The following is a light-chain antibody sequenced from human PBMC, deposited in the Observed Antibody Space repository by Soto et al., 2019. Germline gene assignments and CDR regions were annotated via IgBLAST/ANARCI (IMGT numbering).Light chain of an antibody. CDR3: QQHGNCPYT. CDR2: DAS. CDR1: QSVSSY. V-gene: IGKV3-11*01. J-gene: IGKJ2*01. Sequence: EIVLTQSPATLSLSPGARATLSCRASQSVSSYLAWYQQKPGQAPRLLIYDASNRATGIPARLSGSGSGTDFTLSISGLEPEAFAVYYGQQHGNCPYTSGRGTKLEIK.